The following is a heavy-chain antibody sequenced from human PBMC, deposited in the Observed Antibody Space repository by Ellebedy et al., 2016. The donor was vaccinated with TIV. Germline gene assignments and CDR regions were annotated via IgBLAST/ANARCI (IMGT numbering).Heavy chain of an antibody. J-gene: IGHJ4*02. Sequence: MPSETLSLTCTVSGVSIGSYYWTWIRQPPGTGLEWIGYIYYSESTDYKPSLKSRVTISLDTSTNQLSLELRSVTAADTAVYYCARLLRGTYYGGFDYWGQGTPVTVSS. D-gene: IGHD1-26*01. CDR2: IYYSEST. V-gene: IGHV4-59*01. CDR3: ARLLRGTYYGGFDY. CDR1: GVSIGSYY.